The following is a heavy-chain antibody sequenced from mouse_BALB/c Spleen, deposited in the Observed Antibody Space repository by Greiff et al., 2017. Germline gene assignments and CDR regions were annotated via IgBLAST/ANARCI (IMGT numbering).Heavy chain of an antibody. Sequence: VKLQESGAELVRPGTSVKVSCKASGYAFTNYLIEWVKQRPGQGLEWIGVINPGSGGTNYNEKFKGKATLTADKSSSTAYMQLSSLTSDDSAVYFCARRDYGSLYAMDYWGQGTSVTVSS. J-gene: IGHJ4*01. V-gene: IGHV1-54*01. CDR1: GYAFTNYL. CDR3: ARRDYGSLYAMDY. D-gene: IGHD1-1*01. CDR2: INPGSGGT.